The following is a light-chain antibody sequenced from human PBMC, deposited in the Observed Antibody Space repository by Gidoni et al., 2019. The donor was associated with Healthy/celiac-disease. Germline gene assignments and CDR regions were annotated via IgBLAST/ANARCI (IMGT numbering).Light chain of an antibody. CDR3: QQANSFPIT. CDR2: AAS. CDR1: KGISSW. V-gene: IGKV1-12*01. J-gene: IGKJ5*01. Sequence: DSQMTQSPSSVSASVGERVTITCRASKGISSWLAWYQQKPGKAPQLLIYAASSLQSGVPSRFSGSGSGTAFTLTICSLQPEDFATYYCQQANSFPITFGQGTRLEIK.